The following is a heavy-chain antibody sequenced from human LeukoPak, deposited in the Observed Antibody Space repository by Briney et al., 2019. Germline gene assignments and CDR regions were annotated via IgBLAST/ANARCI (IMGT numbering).Heavy chain of an antibody. V-gene: IGHV4-34*01. CDR1: GGSFSGYY. D-gene: IGHD3-10*01. J-gene: IGHJ4*02. CDR3: ARGGVRGGSDY. CDR2: INHSGST. Sequence: SETLSLTCAVYGGSFSGYYWSWIRQPPGKGLEWTGEINHSGSTNYNPSLKSRVTISVDTSKNQFSLKLSSVTAADTAVYYCARGGVRGGSDYWGQGTLVTVSS.